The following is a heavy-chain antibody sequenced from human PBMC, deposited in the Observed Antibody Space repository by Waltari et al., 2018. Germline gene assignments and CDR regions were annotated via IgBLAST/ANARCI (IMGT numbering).Heavy chain of an antibody. CDR1: GGSMNNYY. Sequence: QVQLQESGPGLVQPSETLSLTCTVSGGSMNNYYWSWVRQPPGKGLEWIAYIDYSGGTNHNPSLKSRLSISMDMSKNQFSLRLRSVTAADTAVYYCARETPIDSYGMDVWGQGTTVTVSS. CDR2: IDYSGGT. CDR3: ARETPIDSYGMDV. D-gene: IGHD3-9*01. J-gene: IGHJ6*02. V-gene: IGHV4-59*01.